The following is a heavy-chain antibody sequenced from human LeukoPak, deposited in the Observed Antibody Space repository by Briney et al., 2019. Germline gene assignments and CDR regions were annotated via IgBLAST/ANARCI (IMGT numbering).Heavy chain of an antibody. CDR2: ISYDGSNK. D-gene: IGHD3-9*01. CDR1: GFTFSSYA. J-gene: IGHJ5*02. Sequence: GRSLRLSCAPSGFTFSSYAMHWVRQVPGKGLEWVAVISYDGSNKYYADSVKGRFTISRDNSKNTLYLQMNSLRAEDTAVYYCARVGGVGILTGYELDPWGQGTLVTVSS. V-gene: IGHV3-30*04. CDR3: ARVGGVGILTGYELDP.